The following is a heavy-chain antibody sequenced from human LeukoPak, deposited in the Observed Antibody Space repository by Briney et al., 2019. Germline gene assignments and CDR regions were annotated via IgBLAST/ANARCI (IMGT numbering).Heavy chain of an antibody. D-gene: IGHD3-10*01. J-gene: IGHJ6*04. V-gene: IGHV4-34*01. Sequence: SETLSLTCAVYGGSFSGYYWSWIRQPPGKGLEWIGEINHSGSTNYNPSLKRRGTISVDMNKSQFSLKLSSVTAVDTAVYYCARRGITMFRGVIGYYYYYDMDVWGKGTTVTVSS. CDR3: ARRGITMFRGVIGYYYYYDMDV. CDR1: GGSFSGYY. CDR2: INHSGST.